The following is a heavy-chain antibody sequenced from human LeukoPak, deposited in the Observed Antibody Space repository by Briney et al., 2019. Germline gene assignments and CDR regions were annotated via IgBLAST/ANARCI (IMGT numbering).Heavy chain of an antibody. D-gene: IGHD3-22*01. V-gene: IGHV4-59*08. CDR2: IHYSGTS. CDR1: GGSIGTYY. CDR3: ARLRLHYDSNGHSTSYEAVDM. Sequence: SSETLSLTCIVSGGSIGTYYWSWIRQPPGKGLEYIAWIHYSGTSDYNPSLKGRVTMSIDTSINQFSLKLTSVTAADTAIYYCARLRLHYDSNGHSTSYEAVDMWGQGTVVTVSS. J-gene: IGHJ3*02.